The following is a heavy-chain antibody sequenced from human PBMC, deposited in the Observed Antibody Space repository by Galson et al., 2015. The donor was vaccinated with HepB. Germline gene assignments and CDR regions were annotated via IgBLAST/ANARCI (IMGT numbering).Heavy chain of an antibody. Sequence: SVKVSCRASGGTFSSYAISWVRQAPGQGLEWMGGIIPIFGTANYAQKFQGRVTITADESTSTAYMELSSLRSEDTAVYYCAVTYYYDSSGYYYFDYWGQGTLVTVSS. CDR1: GGTFSSYA. CDR3: AVTYYYDSSGYYYFDY. V-gene: IGHV1-69*13. D-gene: IGHD3-22*01. J-gene: IGHJ4*02. CDR2: IIPIFGTA.